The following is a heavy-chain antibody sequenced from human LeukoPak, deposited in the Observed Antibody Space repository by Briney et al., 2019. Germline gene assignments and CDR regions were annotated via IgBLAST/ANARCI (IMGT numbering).Heavy chain of an antibody. CDR3: ARMSNSSPTIDY. CDR2: IYYSGNT. D-gene: IGHD6-13*01. Sequence: IRSETLSLTCTVSGDSIGTSNPYWGWIRQPPGKGLEWIGSIYYSGNTYYNASLKSRVTISVDTSKNQFSLKLNSVTATDTAVYYCARMSNSSPTIDYWGQGTLVTVSS. CDR1: GDSIGTSNPY. J-gene: IGHJ4*02. V-gene: IGHV4-39*01.